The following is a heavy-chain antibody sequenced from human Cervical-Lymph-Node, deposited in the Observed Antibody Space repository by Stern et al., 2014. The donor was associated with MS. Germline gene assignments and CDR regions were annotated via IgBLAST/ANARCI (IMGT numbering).Heavy chain of an antibody. Sequence: QVQLQESGPGLVKPSETLSLTCTVSGGSVSSGSYYWSWIRQPPGKGLEWIGYIYYSGGTNYNPSLKSRVTISVDTSKNQFSLKLSSVTAADTAVYYCARVSYDFWSGYYPFDYWGQGTLVTVSS. J-gene: IGHJ4*02. D-gene: IGHD3-3*01. CDR1: GGSVSSGSYY. V-gene: IGHV4-61*01. CDR3: ARVSYDFWSGYYPFDY. CDR2: IYYSGGT.